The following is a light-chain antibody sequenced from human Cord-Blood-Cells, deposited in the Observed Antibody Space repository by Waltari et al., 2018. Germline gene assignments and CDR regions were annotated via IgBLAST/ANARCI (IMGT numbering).Light chain of an antibody. CDR1: RSAVGGYNY. V-gene: IGLV2-14*01. CDR2: EVS. J-gene: IGLJ1*01. Sequence: SALTQPASVSGSPGQSLTLSCTGSRSAVGGYNYVSWYQQHPGKAPKLMIYEVSNRPSGVSNRFSGSKSGNTASLTISGLQAEDEADYYCSSYTSSSTLVFGTGTKVTVL. CDR3: SSYTSSSTLV.